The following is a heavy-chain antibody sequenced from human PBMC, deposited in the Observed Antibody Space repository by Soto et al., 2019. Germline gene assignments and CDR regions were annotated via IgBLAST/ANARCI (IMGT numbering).Heavy chain of an antibody. CDR2: FIPVFGTP. CDR1: GGSFSNYG. J-gene: IGHJ6*02. V-gene: IGHV1-69*13. Sequence: SVKVSCKASGGSFSNYGISWVRQAPGQGLEWMGGFIPVFGTPNYAQKFQGRVTITADESTTTAYMELTGLKSEDTAVYYCAGPTIATRPRTCASVHYYYGLEVWGQGTTVTVSS. CDR3: AGPTIATRPRTCASVHYYYGLEV. D-gene: IGHD6-6*01.